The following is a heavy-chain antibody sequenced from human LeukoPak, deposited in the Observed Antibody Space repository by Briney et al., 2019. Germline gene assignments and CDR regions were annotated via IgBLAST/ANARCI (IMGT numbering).Heavy chain of an antibody. D-gene: IGHD5-24*01. CDR2: FIPIRGIT. V-gene: IGHV1-69*04. Sequence: VASVKVSCKASGGTFSSYAIRWVRQAPGQGLVWMGRFIPIRGITNYAQKFQGRVTITADKSTSTAYMELSSLRSEDTAVYYCARRKGEKYYHYHGMDVWGQETTVTVSS. CDR3: ARRKGEKYYHYHGMDV. J-gene: IGHJ6*02. CDR1: GGTFSSYA.